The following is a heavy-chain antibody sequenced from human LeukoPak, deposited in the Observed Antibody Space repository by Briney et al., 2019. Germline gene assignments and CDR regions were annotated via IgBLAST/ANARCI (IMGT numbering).Heavy chain of an antibody. Sequence: GGSLRLSCAATGFTVSSNYMSWVRQAPGKGLEWVSVIYSGGSTYYADSVKGRFTISRDNSKNTLYLQMNSLRAEDTAVYYCARDSHSTYTSNGYCSGGSCPGRDYWGQGTLVTVSS. CDR2: IYSGGST. J-gene: IGHJ4*02. CDR1: GFTVSSNY. CDR3: ARDSHSTYTSNGYCSGGSCPGRDY. D-gene: IGHD2-15*01. V-gene: IGHV3-66*01.